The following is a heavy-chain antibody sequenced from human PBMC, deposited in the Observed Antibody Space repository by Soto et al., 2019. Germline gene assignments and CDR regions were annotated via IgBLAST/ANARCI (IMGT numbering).Heavy chain of an antibody. V-gene: IGHV3-30*18. J-gene: IGHJ6*02. CDR3: AKDLEDSSFYYYGMDV. CDR1: GSTFSSYG. Sequence: GGSLRLSCAASGSTFSSYGMHWVRQAPGKGLEWVAVISYDGSNKYYADSVKGRFTISRDNSKNTLYLQMNSLRAEDTAVYYCAKDLEDSSFYYYGMDVWGQGTTVTVSS. D-gene: IGHD6-6*01. CDR2: ISYDGSNK.